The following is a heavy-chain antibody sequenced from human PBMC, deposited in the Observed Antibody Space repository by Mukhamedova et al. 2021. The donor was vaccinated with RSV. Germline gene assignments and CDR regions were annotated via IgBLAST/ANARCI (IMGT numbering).Heavy chain of an antibody. CDR3: ARGLLTAMVTPSAY. D-gene: IGHD5-18*01. CDR2: ISSSGSTI. V-gene: IGHV3-11*01. Sequence: IRQAPGKGLEWVSYISSSGSTIYYADSVKGRFTISRDNAKNSLYLQMNSLRAEDTAVYYCARGLLTAMVTPSAYWGQGTLVTVS. J-gene: IGHJ4*02.